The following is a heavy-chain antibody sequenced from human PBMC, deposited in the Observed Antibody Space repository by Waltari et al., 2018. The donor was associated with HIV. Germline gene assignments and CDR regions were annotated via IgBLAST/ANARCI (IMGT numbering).Heavy chain of an antibody. CDR2: IKQDGSEK. CDR3: ASLYCSGGSCYDY. V-gene: IGHV3-7*01. CDR1: SYNLRTVG. J-gene: IGHJ4*02. D-gene: IGHD2-15*01. Sequence: GLLVVSGVGLVQPRGSMGLSCGASSYNLRTVGIHTCPQAPGKVLEWVANIKQDGSEKYYADSVKGRFTISRDNAKNSLYLQMNSLRAEDTAVYYCASLYCSGGSCYDYWGQGTLVTVSS.